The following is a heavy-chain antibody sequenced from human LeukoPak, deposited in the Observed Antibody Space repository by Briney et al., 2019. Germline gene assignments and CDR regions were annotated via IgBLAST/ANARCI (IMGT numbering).Heavy chain of an antibody. Sequence: ASVKVSCKASGGTSNSHAISWVRQAPGQGLEWMGRIIPNLGTTNRAQNFQDRVTLTADKSTNTAYMELTSLTSDDTAVYYCATTNDGGGYQWGDFFDFWGQGTLVTVSS. J-gene: IGHJ4*02. D-gene: IGHD3-22*01. V-gene: IGHV1-69*04. CDR2: IIPNLGTT. CDR3: ATTNDGGGYQWGDFFDF. CDR1: GGTSNSHA.